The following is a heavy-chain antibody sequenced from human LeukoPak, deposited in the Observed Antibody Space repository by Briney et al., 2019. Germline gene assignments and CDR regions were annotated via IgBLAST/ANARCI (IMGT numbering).Heavy chain of an antibody. D-gene: IGHD3-16*02. J-gene: IGHJ4*02. Sequence: GGSLRLSCAASGFTFSSYWMSWVRQAPGKGLEWVVNIKQDGSEKYYVGSVKGRFTISRDNAKNSLYLQMNSLRAEDTAVYYCARDGDYVWGSYRYADYWGQGTLVTVSS. V-gene: IGHV3-7*03. CDR2: IKQDGSEK. CDR1: GFTFSSYW. CDR3: ARDGDYVWGSYRYADY.